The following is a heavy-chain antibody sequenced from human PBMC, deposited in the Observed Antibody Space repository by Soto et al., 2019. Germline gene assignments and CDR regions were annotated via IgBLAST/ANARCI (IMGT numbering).Heavy chain of an antibody. Sequence: SVKVSCKASGGTFSSYAISWVRQAPGQGLEWMGGIIPIFGTANYAQKFQGRVTITADESTSTAYMELSSLRSEDTAVYYCARDLTLTVTDEDDAFDIWAKGQWSPSPQ. CDR3: ARDLTLTVTDEDDAFDI. CDR1: GGTFSSYA. D-gene: IGHD4-17*01. V-gene: IGHV1-69*13. CDR2: IIPIFGTA. J-gene: IGHJ3*02.